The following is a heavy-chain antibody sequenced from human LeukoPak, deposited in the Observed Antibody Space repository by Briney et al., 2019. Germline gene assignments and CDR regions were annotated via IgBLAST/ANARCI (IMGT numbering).Heavy chain of an antibody. J-gene: IGHJ3*02. CDR1: GGSISSYY. CDR2: IYYSGST. V-gene: IGHV4-59*08. D-gene: IGHD1-20*01. CDR3: ARHFPNSNWNDGRAAFDI. Sequence: SETLSLTCTVSGGSISSYYWSWIRQPPGKGLEWIGYIYYSGSTNYNPSLKSRVTISVDTSKNQFSLKLSSVTAADTAVYCCARHFPNSNWNDGRAAFDIWGQGTMVTVSS.